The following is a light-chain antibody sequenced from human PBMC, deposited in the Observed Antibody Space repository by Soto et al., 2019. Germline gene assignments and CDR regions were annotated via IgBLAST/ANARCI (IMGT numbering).Light chain of an antibody. Sequence: QTVVTQEPSFSVSPGGTVTLTCGLSSGSVSTIYYPSWYQQTPGQAPRTLIYRTNTRSSGVPDRFSGSILGNKAALTITGAQADDESDYYCVLYMGSDIGVVFGGGTQLTVL. V-gene: IGLV8-61*01. CDR3: VLYMGSDIGVV. CDR2: RTN. CDR1: SGSVSTIYY. J-gene: IGLJ2*01.